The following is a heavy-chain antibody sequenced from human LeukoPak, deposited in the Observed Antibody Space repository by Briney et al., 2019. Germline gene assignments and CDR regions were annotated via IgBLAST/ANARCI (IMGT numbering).Heavy chain of an antibody. D-gene: IGHD1-26*01. V-gene: IGHV3-23*01. Sequence: QPGGSLRLSCAASGFTLSSYGMHWVRQAPGKGLEWVSAISGSGSNTYYADSVKGRFTISRDNSKNTLYLQMNSLRAEDTAVYYCAKVRIVGATTGFDYWGQGTLVTVSS. CDR3: AKVRIVGATTGFDY. J-gene: IGHJ4*02. CDR2: ISGSGSNT. CDR1: GFTLSSYG.